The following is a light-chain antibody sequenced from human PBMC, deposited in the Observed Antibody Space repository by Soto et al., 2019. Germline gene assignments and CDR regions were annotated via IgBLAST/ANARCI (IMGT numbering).Light chain of an antibody. V-gene: IGLV1-44*01. CDR2: NNN. CDR1: SSNIGSNS. CDR3: AAWDDDLNAWV. J-gene: IGLJ3*02. Sequence: QLVLSQPHSASGTPGQRVTISCSGSSSNIGSNSVNWYQQLPGTAPRLLIYNNNQWPSGVPDRSSGSKSGTSTSLAISGLQSEDEADYYCAAWDDDLNAWVFGGGTKVTVL.